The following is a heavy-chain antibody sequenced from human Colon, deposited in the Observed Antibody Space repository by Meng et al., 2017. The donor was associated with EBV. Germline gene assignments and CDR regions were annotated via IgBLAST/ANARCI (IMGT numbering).Heavy chain of an antibody. Sequence: QVQLKQWGAGLLXXXXXLXLTXGXYGESFNDYWWTWIRQPPGKGLEWIGEINDSGRTNYNPSLKSRVTISGDTSKKQFSLKLTSTTAADTATYFCARAHPGDDIEGYYFDYWGQGSLVTVSS. J-gene: IGHJ4*02. CDR3: ARAHPGDDIEGYYFDY. CDR2: INDSGRT. D-gene: IGHD4-17*01. CDR1: GESFNDYW. V-gene: IGHV4-34*01.